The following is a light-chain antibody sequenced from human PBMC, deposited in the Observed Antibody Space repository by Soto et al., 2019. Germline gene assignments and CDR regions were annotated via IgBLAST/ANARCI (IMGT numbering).Light chain of an antibody. J-gene: IGLJ1*01. CDR2: DVS. V-gene: IGLV2-14*01. Sequence: ALTQPASVSGSPGQSITISCTGTSSDVGGYNYVSWYQQHPGKAPKLMIYDVSNRPSGVSNRFSGSKSGNTASLTISGLQAEDEADYYCSSYTSRSTPWVFGTGTKVTVL. CDR3: SSYTSRSTPWV. CDR1: SSDVGGYNY.